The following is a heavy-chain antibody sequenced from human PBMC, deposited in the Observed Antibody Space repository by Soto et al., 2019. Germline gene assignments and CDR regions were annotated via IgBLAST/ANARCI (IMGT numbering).Heavy chain of an antibody. D-gene: IGHD3-10*01. V-gene: IGHV4-34*01. CDR1: GGSFSGYY. J-gene: IGHJ4*02. Sequence: QVQLQQWGAGLLKPSETLSLTCAVYGGSFSGYYWSWFRQPPGKGLEWIGEINHSGSTNYNPSLKSRVTISVDTSKNQFSLKLSSVTAADTAVYYCARDGIGYYAQKYYFDYWGQGTLVTVSS. CDR3: ARDGIGYYAQKYYFDY. CDR2: INHSGST.